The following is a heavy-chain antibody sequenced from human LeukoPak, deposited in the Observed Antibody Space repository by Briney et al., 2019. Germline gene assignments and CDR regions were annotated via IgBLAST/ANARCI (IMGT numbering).Heavy chain of an antibody. CDR2: ISGRGGST. Sequence: GVSLRLSCAASGFTFSSFAMSWVRQAPGKGLEWVSAISGRGGSTYYADSVKGRFTISRDNSKNTLYLQMNSLRAEDTAVYYCAKVKKYSYYYGSGTASPFDYWGQGTLVTVSS. D-gene: IGHD3-10*01. V-gene: IGHV3-23*01. CDR1: GFTFSSFA. CDR3: AKVKKYSYYYGSGTASPFDY. J-gene: IGHJ4*02.